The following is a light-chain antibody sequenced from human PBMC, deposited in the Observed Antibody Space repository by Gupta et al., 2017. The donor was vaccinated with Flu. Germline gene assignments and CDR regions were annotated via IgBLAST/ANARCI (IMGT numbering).Light chain of an antibody. CDR2: KAS. CDR3: QQYIDYPLT. Sequence: DIQMTQSPSTLSASMGDTVIITCRASQSISSWLAWYQQKPGKAPKVLIFKASSLESGVPSRFSGSGSGIEFTLTISSLQPDDFATYYCQQYIDYPLTFGGGTNLEIK. V-gene: IGKV1-5*03. J-gene: IGKJ4*01. CDR1: QSISSW.